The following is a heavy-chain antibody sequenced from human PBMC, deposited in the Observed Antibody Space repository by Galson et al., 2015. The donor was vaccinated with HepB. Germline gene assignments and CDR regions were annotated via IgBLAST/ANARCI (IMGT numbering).Heavy chain of an antibody. V-gene: IGHV6-1*01. Sequence: CAISGDSVSSNSAAWNWIRQSPSRGLEWLGRTYYRSKWYTGYALSVKSRITIKPDTSKNQFPLQLNSVTPEDTAVYYCARMVGETPDVWGQGTTVTVSS. J-gene: IGHJ6*02. CDR1: GDSVSSNSAA. D-gene: IGHD1-26*01. CDR2: TYYRSKWYT. CDR3: ARMVGETPDV.